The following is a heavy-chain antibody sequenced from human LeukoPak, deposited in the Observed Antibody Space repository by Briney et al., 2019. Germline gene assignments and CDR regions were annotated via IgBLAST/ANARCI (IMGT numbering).Heavy chain of an antibody. CDR2: INHSGST. CDR1: GRSFSGYY. J-gene: IGHJ4*02. Sequence: PSETLSLTCAVYGRSFSGYYWSWIRQPPGKGLEWIGEINHSGSTNYNPSLKSRVTISVDTSKNQFSLKLSSVTAADTAVYYCARHPYYDSSGYYPGWGQGTLVTVSS. D-gene: IGHD3-22*01. V-gene: IGHV4-34*01. CDR3: ARHPYYDSSGYYPG.